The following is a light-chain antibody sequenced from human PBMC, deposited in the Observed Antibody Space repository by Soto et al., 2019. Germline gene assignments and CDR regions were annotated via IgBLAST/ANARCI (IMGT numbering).Light chain of an antibody. CDR2: GAS. Sequence: RASQSVASSVAWYQQKPGQAPRLILYGASTRATGFPARFSGSGSGTEFTLTISSLQSEDFAVYLCQQYHYWPITFGQGTRLEIK. CDR1: QSVASS. V-gene: IGKV3-15*01. J-gene: IGKJ5*01. CDR3: QQYHYWPIT.